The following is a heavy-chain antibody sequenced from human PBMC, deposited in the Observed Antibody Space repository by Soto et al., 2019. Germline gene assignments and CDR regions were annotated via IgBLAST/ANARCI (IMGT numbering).Heavy chain of an antibody. Sequence: PSETLSLTCTVSGSSISSSGYYWGWIRQPPGKGLEWIGSFYYSGSTYYNPSLKSRVTISVDTSKHQFSLKLSSVTAADTAVYYCARHRPNSDGWYYYGKDVWGQGTTVTVSS. J-gene: IGHJ6*02. V-gene: IGHV4-39*01. CDR1: GSSISSSGYY. CDR2: FYYSGST. D-gene: IGHD6-19*01. CDR3: ARHRPNSDGWYYYGKDV.